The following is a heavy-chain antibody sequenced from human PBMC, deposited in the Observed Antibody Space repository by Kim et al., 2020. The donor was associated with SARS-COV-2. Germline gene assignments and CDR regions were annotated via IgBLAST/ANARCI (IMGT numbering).Heavy chain of an antibody. V-gene: IGHV1-69*04. J-gene: IGHJ4*02. CDR2: IIPILGIA. Sequence: SVKVSCKASGGTFSSYAISWVRQAPGQGLEWMGRIIPILGIANYAQKFQGRVTITADKSTSTAYMELSSLRSEDTAVYYCARLSYYDSSGYPLDYWGQGTLVTVSS. CDR1: GGTFSSYA. CDR3: ARLSYYDSSGYPLDY. D-gene: IGHD3-22*01.